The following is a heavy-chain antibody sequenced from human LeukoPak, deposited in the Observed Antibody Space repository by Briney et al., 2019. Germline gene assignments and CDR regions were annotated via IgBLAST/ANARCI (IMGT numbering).Heavy chain of an antibody. D-gene: IGHD3-22*01. V-gene: IGHV1-24*01. CDR1: GYTLTELS. CDR2: FDPEDGET. Sequence: AASVTVSCTVSGYTLTELSMHWVRQAPGKGLEWMGGFDPEDGETIYAQKFQGRVTMTEDTSTDTAYMELSSLRSEDTAVYYCATGPYYYDSSGYYGLDYWGQGTLVTVSS. J-gene: IGHJ4*02. CDR3: ATGPYYYDSSGYYGLDY.